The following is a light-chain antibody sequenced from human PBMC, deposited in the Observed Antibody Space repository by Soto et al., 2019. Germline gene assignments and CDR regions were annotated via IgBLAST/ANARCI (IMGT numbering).Light chain of an antibody. CDR3: HQYGSSPRT. CDR1: QTISSSF. V-gene: IGKV3-20*01. CDR2: GAS. Sequence: EIVLTQSPGTLSLSPGERATLSCRASQTISSSFLAWYQQKPGQAPRLLIYGASRRATGIPDRFSGGGSGTDFTLTIDSLEPEDFAVYYCHQYGSSPRTFGQGTKVEIK. J-gene: IGKJ1*01.